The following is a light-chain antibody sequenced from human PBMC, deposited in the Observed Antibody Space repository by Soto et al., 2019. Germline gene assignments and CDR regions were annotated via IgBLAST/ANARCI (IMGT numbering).Light chain of an antibody. Sequence: EIVLTQSTVTLSLSPGERATLSCRASQSFISSYLAWYEQKPGQAPRLLIYGASSRATGIPDRFSGSGSGTDFTLTISRLEPEDFAVYYCHQFGNSPITFGQGTRLEI. CDR2: GAS. V-gene: IGKV3-20*01. CDR1: QSFISSY. J-gene: IGKJ5*01. CDR3: HQFGNSPIT.